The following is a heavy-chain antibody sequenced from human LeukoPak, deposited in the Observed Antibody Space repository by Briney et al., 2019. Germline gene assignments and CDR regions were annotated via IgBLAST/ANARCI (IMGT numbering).Heavy chain of an antibody. CDR3: AREHGDPYYFDY. J-gene: IGHJ4*02. V-gene: IGHV3-7*01. Sequence: GGSLRLSCAASGFTFSSYWMTWVRQAPGKGLEWVANIKQDGSEKYYVDSVKGRFTISRDNAKNSLYLQMNSLRAEDTAEYYCAREHGDPYYFDYWGQGTLVTVSS. D-gene: IGHD4-17*01. CDR1: GFTFSSYW. CDR2: IKQDGSEK.